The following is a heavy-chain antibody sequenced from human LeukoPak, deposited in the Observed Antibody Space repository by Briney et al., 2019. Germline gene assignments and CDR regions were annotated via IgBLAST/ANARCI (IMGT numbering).Heavy chain of an antibody. J-gene: IGHJ4*02. D-gene: IGHD3-10*01. CDR3: ARASGVEDFDY. Sequence: SGGSLRLSCAASGFTFSSYWMHWVRQAPGKGLVWVSRINSDGSSTSYADSVKGRFTISRDNAKNTLYLQMNSLRAEDTAVCYCARASGVEDFDYWGQGTLVTVSS. CDR1: GFTFSSYW. CDR2: INSDGSST. V-gene: IGHV3-74*01.